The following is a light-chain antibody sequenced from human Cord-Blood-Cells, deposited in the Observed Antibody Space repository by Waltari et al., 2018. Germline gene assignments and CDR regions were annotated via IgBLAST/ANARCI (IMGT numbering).Light chain of an antibody. J-gene: IGKJ1*01. Sequence: IVMTQSPDSLAVSLGERAPINCNSSQSVLYSSNNKNYLAWYQQKPGQPPRLLIYWASTRESGVPDRFSGSGSGTDFTLTISSLQAEDVAVYYCQQYYSTPRTFGQGTKVEIK. V-gene: IGKV4-1*01. CDR2: WAS. CDR3: QQYYSTPRT. CDR1: QSVLYSSNNKNY.